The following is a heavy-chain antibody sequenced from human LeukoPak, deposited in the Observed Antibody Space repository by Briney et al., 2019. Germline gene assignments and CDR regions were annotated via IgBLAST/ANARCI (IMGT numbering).Heavy chain of an antibody. CDR1: GFTFSGSA. CDR2: IRSKANSYAT. Sequence: GGSLKLSCAASGFTFSGSAMHWVRQASGKGLEWVGRIRSKANSYATAYAASVKGRFTISRDDSKNTAYLQMNSLKTEDTAVYYCTGSAYCGGDCYSRDRYYHYYYMDVWGKGTTVTVSS. D-gene: IGHD2-21*02. CDR3: TGSAYCGGDCYSRDRYYHYYYMDV. J-gene: IGHJ6*03. V-gene: IGHV3-73*01.